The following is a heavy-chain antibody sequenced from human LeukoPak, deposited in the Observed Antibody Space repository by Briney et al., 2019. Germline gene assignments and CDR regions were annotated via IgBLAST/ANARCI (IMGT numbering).Heavy chain of an antibody. CDR3: TRDLPATISLGDDY. CDR1: GFSFSDYY. J-gene: IGHJ4*02. CDR2: ISFDSGDKT. Sequence: GGSLRLSCAASGFSFSDYYMHWVRQAPGKGLEWVSSISFDSGDKTLYADSVKGRFTISRDNTKNSMYLQMDSLTVEDTALYFCTRDLPATISLGDDYWGPGILVTVSS. V-gene: IGHV3-69-1*01. D-gene: IGHD5-12*01.